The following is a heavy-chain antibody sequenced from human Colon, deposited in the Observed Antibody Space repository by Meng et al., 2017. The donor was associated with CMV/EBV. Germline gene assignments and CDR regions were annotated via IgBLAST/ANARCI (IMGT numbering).Heavy chain of an antibody. CDR3: ARGLSSRRGDY. J-gene: IGHJ4*02. Sequence: SCKASEYTVTNFWIGWVRQLPGKGLEWMGLIYPGDSDARYSPSFQGQVTISADKSISTAYLQWSSLKASDTAIYYCARGLSSRRGDYWGQGTLVTVSS. V-gene: IGHV5-51*01. CDR2: IYPGDSDA. D-gene: IGHD2-15*01. CDR1: EYTVTNFW.